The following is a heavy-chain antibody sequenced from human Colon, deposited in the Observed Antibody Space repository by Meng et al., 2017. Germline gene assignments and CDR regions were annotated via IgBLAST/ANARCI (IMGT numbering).Heavy chain of an antibody. D-gene: IGHD3-10*02. Sequence: ASVKVSCKASGYTFTSYAMNWVRQAPGQGLEWMGWINTNTGNPTYAQGFTGRFVFSLDTSVSTAYLQIGSLKAEDTAVYYCARGRGTYVYYYYGMDVWGQGTTVTVSS. CDR1: GYTFTSYA. V-gene: IGHV7-4-1*01. CDR3: ARGRGTYVYYYYGMDV. J-gene: IGHJ6*02. CDR2: INTNTGNP.